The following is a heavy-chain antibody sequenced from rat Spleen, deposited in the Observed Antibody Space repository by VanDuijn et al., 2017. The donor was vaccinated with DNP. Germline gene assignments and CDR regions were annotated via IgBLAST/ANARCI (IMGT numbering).Heavy chain of an antibody. D-gene: IGHD1-4*01. V-gene: IGHV3-1*01. CDR3: ARWLPGYKNYFDY. CDR2: ISYSGST. CDR1: DYSITGNY. Sequence: EVQLQESGPGRVKPSQSLSLTCSVTDYSITGNYWGWIRKFPGDKLEWLGYISYSGSTSYNPSLKSRISITRDTSKNQFFLHLNSVTTDDTATYYCARWLPGYKNYFDYWGQGVMVTVSS. J-gene: IGHJ2*01.